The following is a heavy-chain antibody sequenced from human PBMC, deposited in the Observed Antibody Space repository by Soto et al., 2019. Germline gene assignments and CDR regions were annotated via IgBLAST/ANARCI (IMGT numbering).Heavy chain of an antibody. Sequence: PSETLSLTCTVSGGPISSSHYYRGWIRQPPGKGPEWIGYIYHSGSTYYNPSLKTRITISVDTSKNQFSLILRSVTAADTALYYCARQGEEYNYYGVDVWGQGTTVTVSS. CDR3: ARQGEEYNYYGVDV. CDR1: GGPISSSHYY. V-gene: IGHV4-39*01. J-gene: IGHJ6*02. D-gene: IGHD2-21*01. CDR2: IYHSGST.